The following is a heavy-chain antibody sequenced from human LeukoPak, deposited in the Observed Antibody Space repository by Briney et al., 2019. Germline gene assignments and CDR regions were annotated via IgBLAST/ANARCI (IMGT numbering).Heavy chain of an antibody. J-gene: IGHJ4*02. CDR1: RFTFSSYG. Sequence: GGSLRLSCAASRFTFSSYGMNWVRQAPGKGLEWVSYISSGSSTIYYADSVKGRFTISRDNAKNSLYLQMNSLRDDDTAVYYCARDGSSDYWGQGTLVTVSS. V-gene: IGHV3-48*02. CDR2: ISSGSSTI. CDR3: ARDGSSDY.